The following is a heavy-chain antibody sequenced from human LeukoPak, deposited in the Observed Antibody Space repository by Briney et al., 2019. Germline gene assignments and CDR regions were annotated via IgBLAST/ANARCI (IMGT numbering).Heavy chain of an antibody. CDR2: ISGSGHIT. D-gene: IGHD3-22*01. J-gene: IGHJ1*01. V-gene: IGHV3-11*04. CDR1: GFIFSNYY. Sequence: GGSLRLSCAASGFIFSNYYMSWIRQSPGKGLEWVSHISGSGHITYYADSVRGRFTISRDNAKNSLFLQMNSVRAEDTAVYLCARTRGPLLPESWGQGTLVTVSS. CDR3: ARTRGPLLPES.